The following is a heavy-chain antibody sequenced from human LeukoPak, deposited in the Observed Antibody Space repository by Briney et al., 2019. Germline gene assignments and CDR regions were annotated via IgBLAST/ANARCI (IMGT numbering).Heavy chain of an antibody. CDR3: ARGREIHGGSDTKLDDY. D-gene: IGHD3-10*01. Sequence: EASVKVSCKASGGTSSNYGISWVRQAPGQGLEWMGWISPRSGDTSYAQKFQGRVTMTRDTSINTVDMDLSGLTSDDTAVFYCARGREIHGGSDTKLDDYWGQGTLVTVSS. CDR1: GGTSSNYG. J-gene: IGHJ4*02. CDR2: ISPRSGDT. V-gene: IGHV1-2*02.